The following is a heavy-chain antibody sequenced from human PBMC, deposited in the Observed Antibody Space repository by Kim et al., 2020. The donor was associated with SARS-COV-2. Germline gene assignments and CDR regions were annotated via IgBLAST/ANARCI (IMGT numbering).Heavy chain of an antibody. D-gene: IGHD6-19*01. Sequence: YYVDSMKGRFTLSRDNAHNSLYLQVTGLRTDDTAMYYCARAVAGRIDAFDLWGQGTMVTVSS. V-gene: IGHV3-7*04. J-gene: IGHJ3*01. CDR3: ARAVAGRIDAFDL.